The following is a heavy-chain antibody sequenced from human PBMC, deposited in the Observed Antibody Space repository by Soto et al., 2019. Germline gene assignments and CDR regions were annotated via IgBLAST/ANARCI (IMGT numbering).Heavy chain of an antibody. CDR2: MNPNSGNT. CDR1: GYTFTSYD. J-gene: IGHJ6*02. CDR3: TRSFGVVTTYYYYYGMDV. V-gene: IGHV1-8*01. D-gene: IGHD3-3*01. Sequence: ASVKVSCKASGYTFTSYDINWVRQATGQGLEWLGWMNPNSGNTGYAQKFQGRVTMTRNTSISTAYMELSSLRSEDTDVYYCTRSFGVVTTYYYYYGMDVWGQGTTVTVSS.